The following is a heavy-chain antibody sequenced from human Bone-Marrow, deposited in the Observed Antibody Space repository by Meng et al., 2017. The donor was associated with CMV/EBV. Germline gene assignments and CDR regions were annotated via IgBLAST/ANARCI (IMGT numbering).Heavy chain of an antibody. J-gene: IGHJ6*02. V-gene: IGHV4-59*01. D-gene: IGHD3-3*01. Sequence: SEPLSLTCTVSGGSISSYYWSWIRQPPGKGLEWIGYIYYSGSTNYNPSLKSRVTISVDTSKNQFSLKLSSVTAADTAVYYCARGRRSEAYDFWSGYYSRNYYYYGMDVWGQGTTVTVSS. CDR3: ARGRRSEAYDFWSGYYSRNYYYYGMDV. CDR1: GGSISSYY. CDR2: IYYSGST.